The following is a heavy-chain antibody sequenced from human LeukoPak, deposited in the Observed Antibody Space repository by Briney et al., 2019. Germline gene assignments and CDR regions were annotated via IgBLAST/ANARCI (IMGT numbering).Heavy chain of an antibody. D-gene: IGHD3-9*01. CDR3: AKDMTSYDILTGYYFDY. Sequence: GGSLRLSCAASGFTFDDYAMHWVRLAPGKGLECVSGISWNSGSIDYADSVKGRFTISRDNAENSLYLQMTSLRAEDTALYYCAKDMTSYDILTGYYFDYWGQGTLVTVSS. CDR2: ISWNSGSI. J-gene: IGHJ4*02. V-gene: IGHV3-9*01. CDR1: GFTFDDYA.